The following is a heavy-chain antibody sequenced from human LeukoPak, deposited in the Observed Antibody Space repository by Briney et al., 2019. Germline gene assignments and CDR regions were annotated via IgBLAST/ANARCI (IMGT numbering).Heavy chain of an antibody. Sequence: PGGSLRLSCAASGFTFSSYVMSWVRQAPGKGLEWVSAISGSGGSTFYADSVKGRFTISRDKSKNTLYLQMNSLKTEDTAVYYCTLMDYGSGSYIGDYYYYYMDVWGKGTTVTVSS. CDR3: TLMDYGSGSYIGDYYYYYMDV. CDR2: ISGSGGST. J-gene: IGHJ6*03. CDR1: GFTFSSYV. V-gene: IGHV3-23*01. D-gene: IGHD3-10*01.